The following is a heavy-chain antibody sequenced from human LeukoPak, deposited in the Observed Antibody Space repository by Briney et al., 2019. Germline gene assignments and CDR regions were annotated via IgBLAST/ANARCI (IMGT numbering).Heavy chain of an antibody. J-gene: IGHJ3*02. CDR2: IIPIFGTA. V-gene: IGHV1-69*01. CDR1: GGTFSSYA. Sequence: GSSVKVSCKASGGTFSSYAISWVRQAPAQGLEWMGGIIPIFGTANYAQKFQGRVTITADESTSTAYMELSSLRSEDTAVYYCARLPLGDIVVVPAAPAGAFDIWGQGTMVTVSS. CDR3: ARLPLGDIVVVPAAPAGAFDI. D-gene: IGHD2-2*01.